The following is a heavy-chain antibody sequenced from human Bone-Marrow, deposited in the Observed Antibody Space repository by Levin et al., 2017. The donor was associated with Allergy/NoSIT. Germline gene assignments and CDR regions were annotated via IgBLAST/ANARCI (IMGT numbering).Heavy chain of an antibody. V-gene: IGHV2-5*02. J-gene: IGHJ4*02. CDR1: GFSLTTRGAG. CDR2: IYWDDDK. Sequence: ESGPTLVKPTETLTLTCTFTGFSLTTRGAGMAWIRQPPGKALEWLALIYWDDDKRYSPSLKSRLTVTKDTSADQVVLTVTNMDPADTATYFCAHRGGSFGGSHYFDFWGQGALVTVAS. D-gene: IGHD3-10*01. CDR3: AHRGGSFGGSHYFDF.